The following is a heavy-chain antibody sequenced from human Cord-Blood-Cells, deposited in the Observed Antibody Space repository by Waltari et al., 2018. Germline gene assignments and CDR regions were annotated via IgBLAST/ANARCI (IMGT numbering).Heavy chain of an antibody. D-gene: IGHD6-6*01. Sequence: QVQLVQSGAEVKKPGSSVKVSCKASVDTFTSYAISRLRQAPGHGLDWMGGIIPIFGTANYAQKFQGRVTITADESTSTAYMELNSLRSEDTAVYYCAKTSIAARGFDPWGQGTLVTVSS. CDR2: IIPIFGTA. CDR1: VDTFTSYA. J-gene: IGHJ5*02. V-gene: IGHV1-69*01. CDR3: AKTSIAARGFDP.